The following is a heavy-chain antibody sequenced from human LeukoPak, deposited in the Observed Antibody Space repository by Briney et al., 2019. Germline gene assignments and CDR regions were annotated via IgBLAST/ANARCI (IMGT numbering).Heavy chain of an antibody. Sequence: ASVKVSCKASGYTFTGYYMHWVRQAPGQGLEWMGWINPNSGGTNYAQKFQGRVTMTRDTSISTAYMELSRLRSDDTAVYYCATTQDYDSSGPRGIYFDYWGQGTLVTVSS. D-gene: IGHD3-22*01. CDR1: GYTFTGYY. CDR2: INPNSGGT. CDR3: ATTQDYDSSGPRGIYFDY. V-gene: IGHV1-2*02. J-gene: IGHJ4*02.